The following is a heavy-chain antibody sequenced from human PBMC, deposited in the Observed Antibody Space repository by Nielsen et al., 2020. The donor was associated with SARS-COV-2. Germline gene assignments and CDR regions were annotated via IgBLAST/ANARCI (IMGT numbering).Heavy chain of an antibody. CDR3: ANYIVATMVDY. CDR2: ISGSGVST. CDR1: GFTFSSYA. V-gene: IGHV3-23*01. J-gene: IGHJ4*02. D-gene: IGHD5-12*01. Sequence: GESLKISCVASGFTFSSYAMSWVRQAPGKGLEWVSSISGSGVSTYYADSVKGRFTISRDNSKNTLYLQMNSLRAEDTAVYYCANYIVATMVDYWGQGTLVTVSS.